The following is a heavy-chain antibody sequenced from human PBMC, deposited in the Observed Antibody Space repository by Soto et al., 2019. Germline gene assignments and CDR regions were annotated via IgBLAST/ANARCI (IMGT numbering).Heavy chain of an antibody. CDR2: ISAHKGDS. J-gene: IGHJ6*02. V-gene: IGHV1-18*01. CDR3: ARIAQWGMYYYYGVDV. Sequence: QVHLVQSGAEVKKPGASVKVSCKASGDSFSTYGITWVRQAPGQGLEWVGWISAHKGDSYYAQKFQGRGTMTTDTSTSTAYMELTSLRSDDTAAYYCARIAQWGMYYYYGVDVWGQGTTVIVSS. CDR1: GDSFSTYG. D-gene: IGHD3-10*01.